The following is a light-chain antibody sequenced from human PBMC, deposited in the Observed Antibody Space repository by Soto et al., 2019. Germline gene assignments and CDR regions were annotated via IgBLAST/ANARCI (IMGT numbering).Light chain of an antibody. V-gene: IGKV1-33*01. CDR1: QDINNY. J-gene: IGKJ5*01. Sequence: DIQMTQSPSSLSASVVDRVTITCQASQDINNYLNWFQQKPGKAPKVLIYKASNLETGVPSRFSGSGSGTEFTLTISGLQPEDFAVYYCQQRSNWPPYHFGQGTRLEIK. CDR3: QQRSNWPPYH. CDR2: KAS.